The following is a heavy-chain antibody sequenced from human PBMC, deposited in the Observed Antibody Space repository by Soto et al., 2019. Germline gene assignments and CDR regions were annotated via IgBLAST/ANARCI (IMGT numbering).Heavy chain of an antibody. D-gene: IGHD3-22*01. V-gene: IGHV1-2*04. CDR1: GYTFTSNY. CDR2: IDHNSGGT. CDR3: SGDAVVSSGSRYFEL. Sequence: QVQLVQSGAEVKKPGASVKVSCKASGYTFTSNYIHWMRQARGQGLEWMGWIDHNSGGTNYAQKFQNWVTISREKSISTAYMERSSLSSDGTAVHYCSGDAVVSSGSRYFELWGRGTMITVSS. J-gene: IGHJ2*01.